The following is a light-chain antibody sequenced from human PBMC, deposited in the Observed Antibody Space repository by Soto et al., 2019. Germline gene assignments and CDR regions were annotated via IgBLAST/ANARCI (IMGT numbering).Light chain of an antibody. J-gene: IGKJ3*01. CDR2: GAS. Sequence: EIVMTQSPATLSVSPGERATLSCRASQSISSNLAWYQQKPGQAPRLLIYGASTRATGIPATFSGSGSGTEFTLTISSLQSEDFAVYYRQQYNNWPFTFGLGTKVDIK. CDR1: QSISSN. V-gene: IGKV3-15*01. CDR3: QQYNNWPFT.